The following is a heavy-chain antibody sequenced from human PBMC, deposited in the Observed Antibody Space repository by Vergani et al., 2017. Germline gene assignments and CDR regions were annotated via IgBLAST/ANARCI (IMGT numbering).Heavy chain of an antibody. CDR1: GYSFNSYG. CDR2: ISGYDGKT. V-gene: IGHV1-18*01. J-gene: IGHJ6*03. CDR3: ASRYIAARPDYYYYYYMDV. Sequence: QVQLVQSGAEMKKPGASVNVSRKTSGYSFNSYGINWVRQAPGQGLEWLGWISGYDGKTKYVEKLQGRITVTIDTSTNSAYMELRGLRSEDTAVYYCASRYIAARPDYYYYYYMDVWGKGTTVTVSS. D-gene: IGHD6-6*01.